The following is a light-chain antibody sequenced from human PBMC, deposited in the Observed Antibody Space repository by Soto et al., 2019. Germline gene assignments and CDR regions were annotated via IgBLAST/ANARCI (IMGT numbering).Light chain of an antibody. J-gene: IGKJ4*01. Sequence: DIQMTQSPSSLSASVGDRVTITFRASQSISSYLNWYQQKPGKAPKLLIYAASSLQSGVPSRFSGSGSGTDFTLTISSLQPEDFATYYGQQSDSTLALSCGGGTKVEIK. CDR3: QQSDSTLALS. CDR2: AAS. CDR1: QSISSY. V-gene: IGKV1-39*01.